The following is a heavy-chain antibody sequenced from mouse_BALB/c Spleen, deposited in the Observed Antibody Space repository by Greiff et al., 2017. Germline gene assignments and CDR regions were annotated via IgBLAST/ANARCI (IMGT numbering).Heavy chain of an antibody. CDR2: INPSNGGT. CDR1: GYTFTSYY. Sequence: VQLQQSWAELVKPGASVKLSCKASGYTFTSYYMYWVKQRPGQGLEWIGEINPSNGGTNFNEKFKSKATLTVDKSSSTAYMQLSSLTSEDSAVYYCTRGGPYYYGSSFDYWGQGTTLTVSS. V-gene: IGHV1S81*02. J-gene: IGHJ2*01. CDR3: TRGGPYYYGSSFDY. D-gene: IGHD1-1*01.